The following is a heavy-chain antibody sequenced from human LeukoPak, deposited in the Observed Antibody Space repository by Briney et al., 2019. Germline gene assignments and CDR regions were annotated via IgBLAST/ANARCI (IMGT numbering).Heavy chain of an antibody. Sequence: GGSLRLSCAASGFTFSNYWMTWVRQAPGKGLEWVANIKPDESEKYYVGSVKGRFTISRDNAKNSLYLQMNSLRAEDTAVYYCAKWGLYDILTGRINWGQGTLVTVSS. CDR3: AKWGLYDILTGRIN. CDR2: IKPDESEK. J-gene: IGHJ4*02. V-gene: IGHV3-7*03. D-gene: IGHD3-9*01. CDR1: GFTFSNYW.